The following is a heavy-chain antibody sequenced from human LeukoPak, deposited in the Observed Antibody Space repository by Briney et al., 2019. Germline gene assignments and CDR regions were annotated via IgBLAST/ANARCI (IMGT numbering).Heavy chain of an antibody. V-gene: IGHV1-8*01. Sequence: VASVKVSCKASGYTFTSYDINWVRQATGQGLEWMGWMNPNSGNTGYAQKFQGRVTMTRNTSISTAYMELSSLRSEDTAVYYCARGRNSGWLNDYWGQGTLVTVSS. CDR3: ARGRNSGWLNDY. D-gene: IGHD6-19*01. CDR2: MNPNSGNT. J-gene: IGHJ4*02. CDR1: GYTFTSYD.